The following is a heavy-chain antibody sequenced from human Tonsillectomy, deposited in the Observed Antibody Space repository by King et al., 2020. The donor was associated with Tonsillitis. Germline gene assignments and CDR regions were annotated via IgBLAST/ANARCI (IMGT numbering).Heavy chain of an antibody. CDR3: ARRGGVGAAPDDL. D-gene: IGHD6-13*01. CDR2: ISGGSSYI. CDR1: GFHFSTYS. V-gene: IGHV3-21*01. J-gene: IGHJ5*02. Sequence: EVQLVESGGGLVKPGGSLRLSCAASGFHFSTYSMNWFRQAPGKGLEWVSSISGGSSYIYYEDSVKGRFTISRDNAKNSLYLEMNSLRVEDTAIYYCARRGGVGAAPDDLWGQGTLVTVSS.